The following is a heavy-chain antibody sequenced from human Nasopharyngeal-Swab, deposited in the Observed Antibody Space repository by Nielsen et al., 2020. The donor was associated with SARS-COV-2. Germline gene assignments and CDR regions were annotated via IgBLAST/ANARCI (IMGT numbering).Heavy chain of an antibody. CDR1: GFTFTTYS. V-gene: IGHV3-21*05. Sequence: GESLKISCAASGFTFTTYSMNWIRQTPGKGLEWVSYSTSSGSYIWYADSVKGRFTISRDNSKNTLYLQMNSLRAEDTAVYYCAAGRDGYNQWGQGTLVTVSS. CDR2: STSSGSYI. J-gene: IGHJ4*02. CDR3: AAGRDGYNQ. D-gene: IGHD5-24*01.